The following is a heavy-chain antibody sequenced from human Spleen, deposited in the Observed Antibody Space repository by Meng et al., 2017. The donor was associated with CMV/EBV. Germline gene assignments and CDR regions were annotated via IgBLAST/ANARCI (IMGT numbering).Heavy chain of an antibody. D-gene: IGHD3-22*01. CDR2: MLHDGSTK. J-gene: IGHJ4*02. CDR1: GFTFSSYP. CDR3: ARDLRGPNYYDSTGYFDY. V-gene: IGHV3-30*04. Sequence: SLKISCAASGFTFSSYPMHWVRQAPGKGLEWVAVMLHDGSTKYYADSVKGRFTISRDNSRNTMYLQMHSLGVEGTAVYYCARDLRGPNYYDSTGYFDYWGQGIRVTVSS.